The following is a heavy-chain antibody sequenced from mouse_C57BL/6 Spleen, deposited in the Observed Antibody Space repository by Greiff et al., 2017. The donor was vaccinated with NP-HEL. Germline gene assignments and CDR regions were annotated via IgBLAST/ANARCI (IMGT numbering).Heavy chain of an antibody. Sequence: EVQGVESGPELVKPGASVKISCKASGYSFTGYYMNWVKQSPEKSLEWIGEINPSTGGTTYNQKFKAKATLTVDKSSSTAYMQLKSLTSEDSAVYYCARGNSYFDYWGQGTTLTVSS. CDR2: INPSTGGT. CDR3: ARGNSYFDY. CDR1: GYSFTGYY. D-gene: IGHD2-1*01. V-gene: IGHV1-42*01. J-gene: IGHJ2*01.